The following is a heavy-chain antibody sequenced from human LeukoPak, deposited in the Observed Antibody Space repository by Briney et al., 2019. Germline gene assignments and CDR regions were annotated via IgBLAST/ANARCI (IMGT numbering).Heavy chain of an antibody. CDR3: ARDWSLWNFDY. J-gene: IGHJ4*02. Sequence: PSETLSLTCTVSGGSISSSSYYWGWIRQPPGKGLEWIGSIYYSGSTYYNPSLKSRVTISVDTSMNQFSLKLYSVTAADTAVYYCARDWSLWNFDYWGQGTLVTVSS. V-gene: IGHV4-39*07. CDR1: GGSISSSSYY. CDR2: IYYSGST. D-gene: IGHD3-10*01.